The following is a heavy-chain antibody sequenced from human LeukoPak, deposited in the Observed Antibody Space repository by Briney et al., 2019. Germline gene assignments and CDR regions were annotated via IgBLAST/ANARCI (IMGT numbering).Heavy chain of an antibody. J-gene: IGHJ5*02. D-gene: IGHD6-13*01. CDR3: ASGGRISAANWFDP. CDR1: GGSISTYY. Sequence: SETLSLTCTVSGGSISTYYWSWIRQPAGKGLEWIGRVYPSGRTSYNPSLENRVTMSVDTSKKQFSLKLRSVTAADTAVYYCASGGRISAANWFDPWGQGALVTVSS. V-gene: IGHV4-4*07. CDR2: VYPSGRT.